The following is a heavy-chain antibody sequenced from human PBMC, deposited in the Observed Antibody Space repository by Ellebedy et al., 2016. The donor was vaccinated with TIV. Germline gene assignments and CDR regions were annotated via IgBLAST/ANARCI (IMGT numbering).Heavy chain of an antibody. Sequence: GESLKISCEASGIIFSSYWMHWVRPAPGKGLLWVSRINSDGSSTTYADSVKGRFTISRDNAKNTVYLQMNSLRLEDTAVYYCATERSGSYSNYWGQGTLVTVSS. J-gene: IGHJ4*02. CDR3: ATERSGSYSNY. V-gene: IGHV3-74*03. CDR2: INSDGSST. D-gene: IGHD1-26*01. CDR1: GIIFSSYW.